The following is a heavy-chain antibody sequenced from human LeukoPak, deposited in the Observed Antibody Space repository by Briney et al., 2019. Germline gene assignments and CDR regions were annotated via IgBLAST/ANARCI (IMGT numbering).Heavy chain of an antibody. J-gene: IGHJ4*02. CDR2: IRPDVDER. Sequence: GGSLRLSCAASGFTFRRFWMNWVRQAPGKGLEWVANIRPDVDERHYVESVRGRFTISRDNAQNLLYLQMNSLRVDDTAVYYCAREDGKFDYWGQGTLVTVSP. CDR1: GFTFRRFW. CDR3: AREDGKFDY. V-gene: IGHV3-7*01.